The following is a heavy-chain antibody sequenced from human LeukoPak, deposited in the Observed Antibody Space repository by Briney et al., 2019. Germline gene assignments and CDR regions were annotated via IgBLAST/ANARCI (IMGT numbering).Heavy chain of an antibody. CDR2: IKTDGSIT. Sequence: GGSLRLSCAASGFSFSVYWMHWVRQAPGKGPVWVSRIKTDGSITDYADFVKGRFTISRDNAKNSLYLQMNSLRAEDTAVYYCARLPYDSSGYQISDAFDIWGQGTMVTVSS. V-gene: IGHV3-74*01. CDR1: GFSFSVYW. CDR3: ARLPYDSSGYQISDAFDI. J-gene: IGHJ3*02. D-gene: IGHD3-22*01.